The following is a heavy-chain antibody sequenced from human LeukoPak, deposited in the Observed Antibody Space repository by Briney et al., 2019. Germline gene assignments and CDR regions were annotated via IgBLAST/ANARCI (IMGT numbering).Heavy chain of an antibody. CDR1: GFTFSSYW. V-gene: IGHV3-74*01. CDR3: ARGTAARPDY. Sequence: GGSLRLSCAASGFTFSSYWMHWVRQAPGKGLVWVSRINSDGSSTSYADAVKGRFTISRDNAKNTLYRKKNSLRAEDTAVYYCARGTAARPDYCGQGTLVTVSS. CDR2: INSDGSST. D-gene: IGHD6-6*01. J-gene: IGHJ4*02.